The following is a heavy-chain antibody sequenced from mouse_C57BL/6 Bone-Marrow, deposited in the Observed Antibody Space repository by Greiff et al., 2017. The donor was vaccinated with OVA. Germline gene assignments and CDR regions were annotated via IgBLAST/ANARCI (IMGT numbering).Heavy chain of an antibody. CDR2: INPNNGGT. CDR3: ARYYYGSSYLAWFAY. D-gene: IGHD1-1*01. J-gene: IGHJ3*01. Sequence: VQLQQSGPELVKPGASVKISCKASGYTFTDYYMNWVKQSHGKSLEWIGDINPNNGGTSYNQKFKGKATLTVDKSSSTAYMELRSLTSEDSAVYYCARYYYGSSYLAWFAYWGQGTLVTVSA. V-gene: IGHV1-26*01. CDR1: GYTFTDYY.